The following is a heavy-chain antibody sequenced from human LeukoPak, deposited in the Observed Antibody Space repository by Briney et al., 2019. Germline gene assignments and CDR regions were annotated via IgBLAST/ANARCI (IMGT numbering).Heavy chain of an antibody. V-gene: IGHV3-23*01. J-gene: IGHJ6*02. CDR3: AFSKYTYDYAMDV. CDR1: GFAFSTYA. CDR2: ISRTGDST. Sequence: GGSLRLSCAASGFAFSTYAMIWVRQTPGKGLEWVSHISRTGDSTIYGDAVKGRFTSSRDNSKNVLNLQMNSLRAEDTAVYYCAFSKYTYDYAMDVWGQGTTVTVSS. D-gene: IGHD6-6*01.